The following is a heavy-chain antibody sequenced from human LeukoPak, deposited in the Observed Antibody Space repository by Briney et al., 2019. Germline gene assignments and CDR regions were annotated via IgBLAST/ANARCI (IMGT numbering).Heavy chain of an antibody. D-gene: IGHD3-22*01. J-gene: IGHJ6*02. CDR2: IWYDGSNK. Sequence: GGSLRLSCAASGFTFSSYGMHWVRQAPGKGLEWVAVIWYDGSNKYYADSVKGRFTISRDNSKNTLYLQMNSLRAEDTAVYYCARDSSGSLSGMDVWGQGTTVTVSS. CDR3: ARDSSGSLSGMDV. CDR1: GFTFSSYG. V-gene: IGHV3-33*01.